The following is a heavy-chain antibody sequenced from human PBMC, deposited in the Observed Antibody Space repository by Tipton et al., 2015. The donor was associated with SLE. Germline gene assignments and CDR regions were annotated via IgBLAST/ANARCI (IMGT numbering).Heavy chain of an antibody. Sequence: GLVKPSETLSLTCAVYGGSFSGYYWSWIRQSPGKGLEWIGDIHDSGSSNYNPSLKSRVTISVDTSKNQISLNLSSVTAADTAVYYCARGRVDYIRGSYRPSSFDYWGQGTQVTVSS. CDR2: IHDSGSS. D-gene: IGHD3-16*02. CDR3: ARGRVDYIRGSYRPSSFDY. V-gene: IGHV4-34*01. CDR1: GGSFSGYY. J-gene: IGHJ4*02.